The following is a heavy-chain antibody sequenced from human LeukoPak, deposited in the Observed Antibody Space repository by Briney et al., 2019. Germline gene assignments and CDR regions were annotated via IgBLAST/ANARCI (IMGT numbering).Heavy chain of an antibody. CDR1: GGSFSGYY. D-gene: IGHD3-9*01. Sequence: SETLSLTCAVYGGSFSGYYWSWVRQPPGKGLEWIGEINHSGSTNYNPSLKSRVTISVDTSKNQFSLKLSSVTAADTAVHYCAREDYDILTGYGSYYYMDVWGKGTTVTVSS. V-gene: IGHV4-34*01. CDR3: AREDYDILTGYGSYYYMDV. J-gene: IGHJ6*03. CDR2: INHSGST.